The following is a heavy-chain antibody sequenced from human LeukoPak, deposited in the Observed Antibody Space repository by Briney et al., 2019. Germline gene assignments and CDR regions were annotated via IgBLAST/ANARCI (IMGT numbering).Heavy chain of an antibody. J-gene: IGHJ4*02. Sequence: GGSLRLSCAASGFTFSDYYMSWIRQAPGKGLEGVSYIRSSGSTIYYADSVKGRFTISRDNAKNSLYLQMNSLRAEDTAVYYCARALTYYYDSSGYYSRALDYWGQGTLVTVSS. CDR1: GFTFSDYY. CDR3: ARALTYYYDSSGYYSRALDY. CDR2: IRSSGSTI. V-gene: IGHV3-11*01. D-gene: IGHD3-22*01.